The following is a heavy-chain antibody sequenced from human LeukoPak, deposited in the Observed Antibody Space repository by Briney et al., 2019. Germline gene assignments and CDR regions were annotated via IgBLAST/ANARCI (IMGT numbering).Heavy chain of an antibody. CDR1: TGSISSYY. J-gene: IGHJ4*02. CDR2: IYYSGST. D-gene: IGHD5-12*01. V-gene: IGHV4-59*01. CDR3: ARGRWISLPDY. Sequence: SETLSLTCTVSTGSISSYYCSWIRQPAGKGLEWIGYIYYSGSTNYNPSLKSRVTISVDTSRNQFSLKLSSVTAADTAVYYCARGRWISLPDYWGQGTLVTVSS.